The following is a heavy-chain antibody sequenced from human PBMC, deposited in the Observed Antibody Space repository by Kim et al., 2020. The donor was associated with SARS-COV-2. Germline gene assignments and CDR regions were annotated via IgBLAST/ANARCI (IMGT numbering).Heavy chain of an antibody. CDR2: IKPDGGES. J-gene: IGHJ4*02. CDR3: ARDEGRGVDYGY. D-gene: IGHD4-17*01. CDR1: GFTFSSYW. V-gene: IGHV3-7*01. Sequence: GGSLRLSCAVSGFTFSSYWMNWLRQAPGGGLQWVANIKPDGGESYYVDSVKGRFTISRDNAKNSLYLQMNSLRAEDTALYYCARDEGRGVDYGYWGQGTLVTVSS.